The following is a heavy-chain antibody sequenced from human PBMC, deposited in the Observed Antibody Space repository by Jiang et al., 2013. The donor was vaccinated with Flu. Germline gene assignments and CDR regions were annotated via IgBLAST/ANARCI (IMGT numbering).Heavy chain of an antibody. Sequence: SGSELKSPGASVKVSCKASGYTFTTYRMDWVRQAPGQGLEWMGWINTYTGNPTYAPGFTGRFVFSLDTSVSTAFLQISSLKAEDTAFYYCVRGGLPNFWGQGTLVTVSS. J-gene: IGHJ4*02. CDR2: INTYTGNP. D-gene: IGHD3-16*01. CDR3: VRGGLPNF. CDR1: GYTFTTYR. V-gene: IGHV7-4-1*02.